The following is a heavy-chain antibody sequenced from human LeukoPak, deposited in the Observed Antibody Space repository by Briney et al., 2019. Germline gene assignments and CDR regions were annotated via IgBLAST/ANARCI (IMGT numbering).Heavy chain of an antibody. Sequence: GGSLRLSCAASGFTFSSYGMHWVRQAPGKGLEWVAVISYDGSNRYYADSVKGRFTISRDNSKNTLYLQMNSLRAEDTAVYYCAKADYYYGMDVWGQGTTVTVSS. CDR2: ISYDGSNR. CDR3: AKADYYYGMDV. J-gene: IGHJ6*02. CDR1: GFTFSSYG. V-gene: IGHV3-30*18.